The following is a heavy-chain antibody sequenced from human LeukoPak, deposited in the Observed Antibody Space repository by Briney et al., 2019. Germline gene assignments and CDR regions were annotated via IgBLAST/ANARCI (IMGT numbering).Heavy chain of an antibody. CDR2: IHPSGST. CDR3: SRGSDESKTGDY. V-gene: IGHV4-34*01. J-gene: IGHJ4*01. Sequence: SETLSLTCAIYGGSFSHYYWSWIRQPPGKGLEWVGEIHPSGSTSFNPSLESRVSISKDTSKNQFSLKLTSVTAADTAVYYCSRGSDESKTGDYWGHGTLVTVSS. CDR1: GGSFSHYY. D-gene: IGHD6-25*01.